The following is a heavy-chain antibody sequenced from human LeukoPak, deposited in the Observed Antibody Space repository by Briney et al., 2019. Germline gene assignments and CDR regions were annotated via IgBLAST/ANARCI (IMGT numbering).Heavy chain of an antibody. D-gene: IGHD3-3*01. CDR1: GFTFSSYA. CDR2: ISGSGGST. J-gene: IGHJ6*03. CDR3: ARDRHLNDYDFWSGYYIGSSMDV. Sequence: LTGGSLRLSCAASGFTFSSYAMSWVRQAPGKGLEWVSAISGSGGSTYYADSVKGRFTISRDNSKNTLYLQMNSLRAEDTALYYCARDRHLNDYDFWSGYYIGSSMDVWGKGTTVTVSS. V-gene: IGHV3-23*01.